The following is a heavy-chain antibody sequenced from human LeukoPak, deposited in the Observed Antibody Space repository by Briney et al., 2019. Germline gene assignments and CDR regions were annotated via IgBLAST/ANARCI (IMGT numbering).Heavy chain of an antibody. CDR3: AREPGFLEWLLLQPHLDY. J-gene: IGHJ4*01. CDR2: ISAYNGNT. V-gene: IGHV1-18*01. D-gene: IGHD3-3*01. Sequence: ASVKVSCKASGGTFSSYAISWVRQAPGQGLEWMGWISAYNGNTNYAQKLQGRVTMTTDTSTSTAYMELRSLRSDDTAVYYCAREPGFLEWLLLQPHLDYWGQEPWSPSPQ. CDR1: GGTFSSYA.